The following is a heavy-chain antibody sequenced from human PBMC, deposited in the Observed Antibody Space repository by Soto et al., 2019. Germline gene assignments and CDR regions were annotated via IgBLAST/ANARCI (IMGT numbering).Heavy chain of an antibody. Sequence: TSETLSLACTVSGGSISSYYWSWFRQPPGKGLEWIGYIFYSGSTNYNPSLKSRVTISVDTSKNQFSLKLSSVTAADTAVYYCARRYSSSTDYWGQGTLVTVSS. CDR2: IFYSGST. CDR3: ARRYSSSTDY. V-gene: IGHV4-59*08. CDR1: GGSISSYY. J-gene: IGHJ4*02. D-gene: IGHD6-13*01.